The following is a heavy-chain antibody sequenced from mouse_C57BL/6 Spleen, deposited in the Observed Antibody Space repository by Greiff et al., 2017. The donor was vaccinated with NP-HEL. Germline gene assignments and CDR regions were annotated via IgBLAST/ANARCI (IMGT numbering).Heavy chain of an antibody. CDR2: ISSGSSTI. V-gene: IGHV5-17*01. CDR1: GFTFSDYG. J-gene: IGHJ4*01. CDR3: ARPTVGAMDY. Sequence: EVKVEESGGGLVKPGGSLKLSCAASGFTFSDYGMHWVRQAPEKGLEWVAYISSGSSTIYYADTVKGRFTISRDNAKNTLFLQMTSLRSEDTAMYYCARPTVGAMDYWGQGTSVTVSS. D-gene: IGHD1-1*01.